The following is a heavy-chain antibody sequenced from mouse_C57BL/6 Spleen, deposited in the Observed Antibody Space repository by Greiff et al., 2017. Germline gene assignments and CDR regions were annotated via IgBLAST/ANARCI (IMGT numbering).Heavy chain of an antibody. Sequence: EVKLVESGGGLVKPGGSLKLSCAASGFTFSDYGMHWVRQAPEKGLAWVAYISSGSSTIYYADTVKGRFTISRDNAKNTLFLQMTSLRSEDTAMYYLECPAFYGSCYGYFDVWGTGTTVTVSS. CDR1: GFTFSDYG. D-gene: IGHD1-1*01. J-gene: IGHJ1*03. V-gene: IGHV5-17*01. CDR3: ECPAFYGSCYGYFDV. CDR2: ISSGSSTI.